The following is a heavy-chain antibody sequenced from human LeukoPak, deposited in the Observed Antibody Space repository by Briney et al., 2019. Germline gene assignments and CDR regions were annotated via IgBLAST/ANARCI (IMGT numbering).Heavy chain of an antibody. Sequence: PGRSLRLSCAASGFTFSSYGMHWVRQAPGKGLEWVAVISYDGSNKYYADSVKGRFTISRDNSKNTLYLQMNSLRAEDTAVYYCAKPAAVYYDSSGYFFPDWGQGTLVTASS. CDR1: GFTFSSYG. CDR2: ISYDGSNK. V-gene: IGHV3-30*18. D-gene: IGHD3-22*01. J-gene: IGHJ4*02. CDR3: AKPAAVYYDSSGYFFPD.